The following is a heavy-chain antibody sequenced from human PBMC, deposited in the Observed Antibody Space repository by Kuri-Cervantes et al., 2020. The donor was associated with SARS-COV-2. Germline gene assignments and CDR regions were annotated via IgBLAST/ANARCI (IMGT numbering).Heavy chain of an antibody. CDR1: GFNFGRTD. CDR2: ISHDGKNK. J-gene: IGHJ4*02. V-gene: IGHV3-30*18. Sequence: GESLKISCAASGFNFGRTDMHWVRQAPGKGLEWVAVISHDGKNKKCIASGKGRFTISRDNSQNTPYLHMKSLRSEDTAMYYCAKDRVGVQDFWGQGTLVTVSS. D-gene: IGHD2-21*01. CDR3: AKDRVGVQDF.